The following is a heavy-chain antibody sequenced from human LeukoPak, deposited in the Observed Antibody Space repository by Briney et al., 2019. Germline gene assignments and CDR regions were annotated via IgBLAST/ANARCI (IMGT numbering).Heavy chain of an antibody. Sequence: SETLSLTCTVSGGSIGSGGYYWSWIRRHPGKGLEWIGYIYYSGSTYYNPSLKSRVTISVDTSKNQFSLKLSSVTAADTAVYYCARGAYSGYCDYWGQGTLVTVSS. D-gene: IGHD5-12*01. CDR1: GGSIGSGGYY. CDR3: ARGAYSGYCDY. V-gene: IGHV4-31*03. CDR2: IYYSGST. J-gene: IGHJ4*02.